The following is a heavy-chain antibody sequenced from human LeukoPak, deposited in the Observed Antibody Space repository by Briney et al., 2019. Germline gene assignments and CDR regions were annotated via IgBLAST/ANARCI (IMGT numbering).Heavy chain of an antibody. J-gene: IGHJ4*02. V-gene: IGHV4-59*01. CDR1: GGSISNYH. CDR3: ARAGSRRDGYNADY. Sequence: SETLSLTCTVSGGSISNYHWSGIRQPPGKGLEWIGFILSSGSTYYNPSLKSRVTISADTSNNQFSLKLNSVTAADTAVYYCARAGSRRDGYNADYWGQGTLVTVSS. D-gene: IGHD5-24*01. CDR2: ILSSGST.